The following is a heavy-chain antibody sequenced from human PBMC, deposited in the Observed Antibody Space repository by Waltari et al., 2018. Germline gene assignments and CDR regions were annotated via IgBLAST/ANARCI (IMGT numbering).Heavy chain of an antibody. CDR2: ISGNGDSI. CDR1: GFGFSRYA. Sequence: EVQLVESGGGLVQPGGSRRLSCTASGFGFSRYAMIWVRQAPGKGLEYFSAISGNGDSIYYADSVKGRFTISRDNSKNMLYLQMGSLRAEDMAVYYCARDGRPYGGPNWFDPWGQGTLVTVSS. D-gene: IGHD3-10*01. J-gene: IGHJ5*02. CDR3: ARDGRPYGGPNWFDP. V-gene: IGHV3-64*07.